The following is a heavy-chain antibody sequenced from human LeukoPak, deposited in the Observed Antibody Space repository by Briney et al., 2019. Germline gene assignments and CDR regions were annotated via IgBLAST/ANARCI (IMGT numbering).Heavy chain of an antibody. J-gene: IGHJ6*02. CDR3: ARNGLGYSSTSGMDV. CDR1: GGSISSGGYY. D-gene: IGHD6-13*01. V-gene: IGHV4-31*03. Sequence: SETLSLTCTVSGGSISSGGYYWSWIRHHPGKGLEWIGYIYYSGSTYYNPSLKSRVTISVDTSKNQLSLKLSSVTAADTAVYYCARNGLGYSSTSGMDVWGQGTTVTVSS. CDR2: IYYSGST.